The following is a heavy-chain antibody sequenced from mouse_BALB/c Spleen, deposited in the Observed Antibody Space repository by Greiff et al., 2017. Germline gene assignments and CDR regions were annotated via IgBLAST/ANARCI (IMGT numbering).Heavy chain of an antibody. V-gene: IGHV5-17*02. CDR3: ARGRVTTVVAPYYYAMDY. D-gene: IGHD1-1*01. CDR1: GFTFSSFG. Sequence: DVMLVESGGGLVQPGGSRKLSCAASGFTFSSFGMHWVRQAPEKGLEWVAYISSGSSTIYYADTVKGRFTISRDNPKNTLFLQMTSLRSEDTAMYYCARGRVTTVVAPYYYAMDYWGQGTSVTVSS. CDR2: ISSGSSTI. J-gene: IGHJ4*01.